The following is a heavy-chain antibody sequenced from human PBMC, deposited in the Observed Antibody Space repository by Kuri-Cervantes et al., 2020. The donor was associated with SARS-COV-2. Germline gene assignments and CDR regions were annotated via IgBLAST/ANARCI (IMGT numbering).Heavy chain of an antibody. CDR2: IYSGGST. CDR3: ARGTTGRGEYWFDP. D-gene: IGHD4-17*01. Sequence: GESLKISCAASGFTVSSNYMSWVRQAPGKGLEWVSVIYSGGSTYYADSVKGRFTISRDNAKNSLYLQMNSLRDEDTAVYYCARGTTGRGEYWFDPWGQGTLVTVSS. V-gene: IGHV3-53*01. CDR1: GFTVSSNY. J-gene: IGHJ5*02.